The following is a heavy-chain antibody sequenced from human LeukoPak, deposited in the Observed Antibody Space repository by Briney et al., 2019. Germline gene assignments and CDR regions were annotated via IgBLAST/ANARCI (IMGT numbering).Heavy chain of an antibody. CDR3: VRGYSFGPYGMDV. CDR2: ISDSGGST. CDR1: GFXFSSYA. D-gene: IGHD2-15*01. Sequence: GGSLRLSCSASGFXFSSYAIHWVRQAPGKGLEYFSAISDSGGSTYYADSVKGRFTISRDNSKNTLYLQMRSLRAEDTAVYFCVRGYSFGPYGMDVWGQGTTVTVSS. V-gene: IGHV3-64D*09. J-gene: IGHJ6*02.